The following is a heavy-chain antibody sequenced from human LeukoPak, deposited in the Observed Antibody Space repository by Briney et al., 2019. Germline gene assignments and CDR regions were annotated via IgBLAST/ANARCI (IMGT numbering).Heavy chain of an antibody. J-gene: IGHJ4*02. V-gene: IGHV4-30-4*01. Sequence: PSETLSLTCTVSGGSISSGDYYWSWIRQPPGKGLEWIGYIYYSGSTYYNPSLKSRVTISVDTSKNQFSPKLSSVTAADTAVYYCARVYYDSSGTTFDYWGQGTLVTVSS. CDR1: GGSISSGDYY. D-gene: IGHD3-22*01. CDR3: ARVYYDSSGTTFDY. CDR2: IYYSGST.